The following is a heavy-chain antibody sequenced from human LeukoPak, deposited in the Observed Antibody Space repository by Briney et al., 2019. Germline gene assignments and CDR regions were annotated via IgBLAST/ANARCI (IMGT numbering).Heavy chain of an antibody. CDR2: IYRSGTT. CDR1: GGSISSYY. CDR3: SRLSHVAGAPKVSWFDP. J-gene: IGHJ5*02. D-gene: IGHD1-26*01. Sequence: PSETLSLTCTVSGGSISSYYWSWIRQPAGKGLEWIGRIYRSGTTYYNPSLKSRVTMSVDTSNNQFSLKLTSVTAADTAMYYCSRLSHVAGAPKVSWFDPWGQGTLVTVSS. V-gene: IGHV4-4*07.